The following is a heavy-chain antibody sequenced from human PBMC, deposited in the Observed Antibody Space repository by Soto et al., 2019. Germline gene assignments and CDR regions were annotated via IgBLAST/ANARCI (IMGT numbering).Heavy chain of an antibody. CDR2: ISGSGGST. V-gene: IGHV3-23*01. J-gene: IGHJ4*02. CDR1: GFTFSSYA. Sequence: GGSVRLSCAASGFTFSSYAMSWVRQAPGKGLEWVSAISGSGGSTYYADSVKGRFTISRDNSKNTLYLQMNSLRAEDTAVYYCAKHRPPEAYSSGWYGQVTNYYFDYWGQGTLVTVSS. D-gene: IGHD6-19*01. CDR3: AKHRPPEAYSSGWYGQVTNYYFDY.